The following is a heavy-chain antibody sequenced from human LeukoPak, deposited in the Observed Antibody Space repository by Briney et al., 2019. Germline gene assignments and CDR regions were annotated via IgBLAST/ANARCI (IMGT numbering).Heavy chain of an antibody. J-gene: IGHJ4*02. Sequence: GGSLRLSCAASGFTFSSYAMSWVRQAPGKGAEWVSAISGSGGSTYYADSVKGRFTISRDNSKNTLYLQMNSLRAEDTAVYYCAKTRGNWNYFDYWGQGTLVTVSS. CDR2: ISGSGGST. CDR1: GFTFSSYA. D-gene: IGHD1-20*01. CDR3: AKTRGNWNYFDY. V-gene: IGHV3-23*01.